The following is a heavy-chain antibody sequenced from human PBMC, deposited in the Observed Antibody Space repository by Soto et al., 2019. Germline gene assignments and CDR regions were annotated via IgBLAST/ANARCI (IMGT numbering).Heavy chain of an antibody. Sequence: PGGSLRLCCTASGCTFGDYAMSWFRQAPGKGLEWVGFIKSKAYGGTTEYAASVKGRFSISRDDPKSIAYLQMNSLKTEDTAVYYCSRELYYYDSSGYYYADYRAQRTLDTGSS. D-gene: IGHD3-22*01. J-gene: IGHJ4*02. CDR3: SRELYYYDSSGYYYADY. V-gene: IGHV3-49*03. CDR2: IKSKAYGGTT. CDR1: GCTFGDYA.